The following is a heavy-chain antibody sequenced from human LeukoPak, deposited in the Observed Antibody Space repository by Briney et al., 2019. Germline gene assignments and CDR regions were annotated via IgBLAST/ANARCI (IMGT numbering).Heavy chain of an antibody. Sequence: GESLKISCKGSGYSFTSYRISWVRQMPGKGLEWMGRIDPSDSYTNYSPSFQGHVTISADKSISTAYLQWSSLKASDTAMHYCARRYDILTGYVLWGQGTLVTVSS. D-gene: IGHD3-9*01. CDR1: GYSFTSYR. CDR2: IDPSDSYT. V-gene: IGHV5-10-1*01. J-gene: IGHJ4*02. CDR3: ARRYDILTGYVL.